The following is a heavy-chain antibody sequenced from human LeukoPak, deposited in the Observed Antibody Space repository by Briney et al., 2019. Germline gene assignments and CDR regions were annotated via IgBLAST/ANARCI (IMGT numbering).Heavy chain of an antibody. J-gene: IGHJ3*02. V-gene: IGHV1-18*01. CDR2: ISAYNGNT. CDR3: ARPTIFGAQHAFGI. Sequence: ASVKVSCKASGYTFTSYGISWVRQAPGQGLEWMGWISAYNGNTNYAQKLQGRVTMTTDTSTSTAYMELRSLRSDDTAVYYCARPTIFGAQHAFGIWGQGTMVTVSS. D-gene: IGHD3-3*01. CDR1: GYTFTSYG.